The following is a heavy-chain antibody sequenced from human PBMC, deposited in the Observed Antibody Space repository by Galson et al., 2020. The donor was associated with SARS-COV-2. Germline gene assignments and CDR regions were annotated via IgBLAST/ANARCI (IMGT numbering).Heavy chain of an antibody. Sequence: GGSLRLSCAASGFTFDDYVMSWVRQAPGKGLEWVSSINWNGVSIGYADSVKGRFTISRDNAKNSLYLQMNSLRAEDTALYYCARDPRIRIFGVIVSYYYYMDVWGKGTTVTVSS. CDR3: ARDPRIRIFGVIVSYYYYMDV. CDR1: GFTFDDYV. J-gene: IGHJ6*03. D-gene: IGHD3-3*01. CDR2: INWNGVSI. V-gene: IGHV3-20*04.